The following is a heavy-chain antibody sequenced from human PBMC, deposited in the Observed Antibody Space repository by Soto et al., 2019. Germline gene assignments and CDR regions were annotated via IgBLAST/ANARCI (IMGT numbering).Heavy chain of an antibody. Sequence: SETLSLTCTVSGDSISSYYWSWIRQPPGKGLEWIGYIYYSGSTHYNPSLKSRVTISVDTSKNQFSLKLSSVTAADTAVYYCARVSLGRTPFDIWGQGTTVTVSS. J-gene: IGHJ3*02. CDR1: GDSISSYY. CDR2: IYYSGST. CDR3: ARVSLGRTPFDI. D-gene: IGHD7-27*01. V-gene: IGHV4-59*08.